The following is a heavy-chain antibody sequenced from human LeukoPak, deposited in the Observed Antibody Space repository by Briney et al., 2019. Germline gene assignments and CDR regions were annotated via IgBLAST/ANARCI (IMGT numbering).Heavy chain of an antibody. CDR3: ARYTHSSGFDY. Sequence: GGSLRLSCAASGLTFRNYGMHWVRQAPGKGLEWVAVIWYDGSNKYYADSVKGRFTISRDNSKDTLYLQTNSLRAEDTAVYYCARYTHSSGFDYWGQGTLVTVSS. CDR1: GLTFRNYG. D-gene: IGHD6-19*01. CDR2: IWYDGSNK. V-gene: IGHV3-33*01. J-gene: IGHJ4*02.